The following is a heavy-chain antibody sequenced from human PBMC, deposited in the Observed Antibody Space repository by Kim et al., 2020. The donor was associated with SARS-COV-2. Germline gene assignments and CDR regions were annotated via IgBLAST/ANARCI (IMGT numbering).Heavy chain of an antibody. CDR3: ARDPGGIVGALEPIHSEFDY. CDR1: GFTFSSYA. Sequence: GGSLRLSCAASGFTFSSYAMHWVRQAPGKGLEWVAVISYDGSNKYYADSVKGRFTISRDNSKNTLYLQMNSLRAEDTAVYYCARDPGGIVGALEPIHSEFDYWGQGTLVTVSS. D-gene: IGHD1-26*01. CDR2: ISYDGSNK. V-gene: IGHV3-30*04. J-gene: IGHJ4*02.